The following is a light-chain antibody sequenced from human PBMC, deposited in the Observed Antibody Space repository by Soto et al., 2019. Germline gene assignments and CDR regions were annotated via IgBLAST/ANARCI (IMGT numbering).Light chain of an antibody. CDR3: QQYDERPLT. CDR2: GAS. Sequence: DIQMTQSPSSLSASVGDRVTITCQASHDISDSLNWCQQKPGKAPNLVIFGASNLETGVPSRFSGSGSGTDFTLIISSLQPEDIATYYCQQYDERPLTFGGGTNVEIK. J-gene: IGKJ4*01. CDR1: HDISDS. V-gene: IGKV1-33*01.